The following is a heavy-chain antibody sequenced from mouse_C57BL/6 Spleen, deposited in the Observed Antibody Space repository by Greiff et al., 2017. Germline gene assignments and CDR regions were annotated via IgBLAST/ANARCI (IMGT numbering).Heavy chain of an antibody. Sequence: QVQLQQPGAELVKPGASVKMSCKASGYTFTSYWITWVKQRPGQGLEWIGDIYPGSGSTNYNEKFKSKATLTVDTSSSPAYMQLSSLTSEDSAVYDVARSGDITTSVGAMDYWGQGTSVTVSS. CDR3: ARSGDITTSVGAMDY. D-gene: IGHD1-1*01. J-gene: IGHJ4*01. V-gene: IGHV1-55*01. CDR2: IYPGSGST. CDR1: GYTFTSYW.